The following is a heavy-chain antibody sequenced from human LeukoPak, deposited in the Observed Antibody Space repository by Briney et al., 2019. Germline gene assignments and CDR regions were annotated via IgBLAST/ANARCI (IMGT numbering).Heavy chain of an antibody. Sequence: ASVTVSCKASVYTFTSYYMHWVRPAPRRGLEWVGIINLSGGSTSYAQKIQGRVTMTRDTSTSTVNMELSSMRSEDTAVYYCARINHYYDSSGYTSYYFDYWGQGTLVSVSS. CDR1: VYTFTSYY. J-gene: IGHJ4*02. CDR3: ARINHYYDSSGYTSYYFDY. D-gene: IGHD3-22*01. CDR2: INLSGGST. V-gene: IGHV1-46*01.